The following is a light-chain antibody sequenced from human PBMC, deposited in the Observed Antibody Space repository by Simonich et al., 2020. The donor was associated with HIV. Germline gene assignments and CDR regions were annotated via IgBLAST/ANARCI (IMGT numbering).Light chain of an antibody. CDR1: LSMSSW. V-gene: IGKV1-NL1*01. J-gene: IGKJ4*01. CDR3: QQYFSTPPLT. Sequence: DIQMTQSPSTLSASVGDRVTITCRASLSMSSWLAWYQQTPGKAPKLLIYAASRLESGVPSRFSGSGSGTDYTLTISSLQPEDFATYYCQQYFSTPPLTFGGGTKVEI. CDR2: AAS.